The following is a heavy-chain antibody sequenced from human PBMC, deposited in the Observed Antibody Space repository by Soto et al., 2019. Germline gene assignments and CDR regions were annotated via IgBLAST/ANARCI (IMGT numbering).Heavy chain of an antibody. V-gene: IGHV3-23*01. CDR3: AKDRGVDTATIGVFDY. CDR2: ISGRGGTT. CDR1: GFTFSTYA. D-gene: IGHD5-18*01. Sequence: VGSLRLSCAASGFTFSTYAMSWVRQAPGKGLEWVSAISGRGGTTYYTDSVKGRFTISRDNSKNTLYLQMNSLRAEDTAVYYCAKDRGVDTATIGVFDYWGQGTLVPVSS. J-gene: IGHJ4*02.